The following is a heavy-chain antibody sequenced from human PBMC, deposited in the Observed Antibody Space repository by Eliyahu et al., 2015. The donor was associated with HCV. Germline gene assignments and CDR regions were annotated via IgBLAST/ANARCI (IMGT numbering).Heavy chain of an antibody. Sequence: EVQLLESGGGLVQPGGSLRLSCAASGFTFNNYAMSWVRQAPGKGLGWVSGLSDNGGSTYYADSVRGRFTISRDNSKNTLYLQMNSLRAGDTAVYYCAKVDHSDSSGPVDYWGQGTLVTVSS. CDR1: GFTFNNYA. J-gene: IGHJ4*02. D-gene: IGHD3-22*01. V-gene: IGHV3-23*01. CDR2: LSDNGGST. CDR3: AKVDHSDSSGPVDY.